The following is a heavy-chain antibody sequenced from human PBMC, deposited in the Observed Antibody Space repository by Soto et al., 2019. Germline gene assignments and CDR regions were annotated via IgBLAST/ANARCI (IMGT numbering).Heavy chain of an antibody. CDR3: ARDLDGLHDDNSGPYPRPG. Sequence: SETRSLTCPFSGGSISNDDSYWSWIRQAPGRCLEWIGYIHSSGSIYYSPSLKSRATMSIDTARNQFSLKVSSVTVADTAVYYCARDLDGLHDDNSGPYPRPGWGQGTLVTVSS. D-gene: IGHD3-22*01. CDR2: IHSSGSI. V-gene: IGHV4-30-4*01. J-gene: IGHJ1*01. CDR1: GGSISNDDSY.